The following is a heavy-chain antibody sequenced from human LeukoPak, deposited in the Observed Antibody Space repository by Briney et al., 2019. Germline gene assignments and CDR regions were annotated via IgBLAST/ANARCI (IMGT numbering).Heavy chain of an antibody. D-gene: IGHD1-7*01. CDR1: VYTFIDYF. V-gene: IGHV1-2*02. Sequence: GASVKVSCKASVYTFIDYFIHWMRQTPGQGLEWLGWINPNSGVTRYAQKFQDRVTMTRDTAAYMELSSLKSDDTAVYYCVRAVSGTLGGAFDIWGQGTAVTVSS. CDR3: VRAVSGTLGGAFDI. CDR2: INPNSGVT. J-gene: IGHJ3*02.